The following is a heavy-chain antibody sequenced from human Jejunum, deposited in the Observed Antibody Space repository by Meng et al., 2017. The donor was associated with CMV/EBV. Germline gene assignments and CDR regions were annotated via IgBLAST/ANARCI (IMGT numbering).Heavy chain of an antibody. J-gene: IGHJ4*02. CDR2: ISTLNGNT. V-gene: IGHV1-18*01. CDR1: GYKFINYG. Sequence: SCQASGYKFINYGITWVRQAPGQRPEWMGWISTLNGNTNFAQKVQGRVTMTRDTSTNTAYLELRDLRSDDTAVYYCARRTGSYSDYWGQGTMVTVSS. D-gene: IGHD1-26*01. CDR3: ARRTGSYSDY.